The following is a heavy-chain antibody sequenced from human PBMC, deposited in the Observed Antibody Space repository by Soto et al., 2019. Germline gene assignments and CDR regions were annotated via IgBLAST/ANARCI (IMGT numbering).Heavy chain of an antibody. J-gene: IGHJ4*02. CDR1: GGSISSYY. CDR2: IYYSGST. D-gene: IGHD6-13*01. V-gene: IGHV4-59*01. Sequence: SETLSLTCTVSGGSISSYYWSWIRQPPGKGLEWIGYIYYSGSTIYNPSLKSRVTISVDTSKNQFSLKLSSVTAADTAVYYWAREGGIAAAATFDYWGQGTLVTVSS. CDR3: AREGGIAAAATFDY.